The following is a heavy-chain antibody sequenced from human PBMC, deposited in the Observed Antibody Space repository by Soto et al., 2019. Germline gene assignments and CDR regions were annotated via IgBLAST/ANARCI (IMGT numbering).Heavy chain of an antibody. Sequence: GGSLRLSCAASGFTFSSYAMSWVLQAPGKGLEWVSAISGSGGSTYYADSVKGRFTISRDNSKNTLYLQMNSLRAEDTAVYYCASSGDYWPAFDIWGQGTMVTVSS. D-gene: IGHD4-17*01. CDR1: GFTFSSYA. J-gene: IGHJ3*02. V-gene: IGHV3-23*01. CDR2: ISGSGGST. CDR3: ASSGDYWPAFDI.